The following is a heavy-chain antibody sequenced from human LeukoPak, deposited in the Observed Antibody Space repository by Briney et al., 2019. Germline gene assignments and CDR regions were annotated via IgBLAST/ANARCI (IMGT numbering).Heavy chain of an antibody. Sequence: GGSLRLSCAASGFTFSSYWMSWVRQAPGKGLEWVANMNQDGSEKYYVDSVKGRFTISRDNAKNSLYLQMNSLRAGDTAAYYCARGAYTYVYWGQGTLVAVSS. CDR2: MNQDGSEK. V-gene: IGHV3-7*05. CDR1: GFTFSSYW. D-gene: IGHD5-18*01. CDR3: ARGAYTYVY. J-gene: IGHJ4*02.